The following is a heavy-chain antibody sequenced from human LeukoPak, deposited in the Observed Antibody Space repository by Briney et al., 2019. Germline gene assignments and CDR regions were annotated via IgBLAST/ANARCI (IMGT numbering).Heavy chain of an antibody. CDR3: ARDIAAALDY. CDR1: GFTFSSYG. CDR2: IWYDGSNK. D-gene: IGHD6-13*01. Sequence: GGSLRLSCAASGFTFSSYGMHWVRQAPGKGLEWVAVIWYDGSNKYYADSVRRRFTISRDNSKDTLYLQMNSLRAEDTAVYYCARDIAAALDYWGQGTLVTVSS. V-gene: IGHV3-33*01. J-gene: IGHJ4*02.